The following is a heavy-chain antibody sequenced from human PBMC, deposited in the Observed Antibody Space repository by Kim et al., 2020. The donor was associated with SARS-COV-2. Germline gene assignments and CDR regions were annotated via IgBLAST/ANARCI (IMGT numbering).Heavy chain of an antibody. CDR3: ARHNRDAPDSPTLGYFDL. D-gene: IGHD2-15*01. CDR1: GGSISSSSYY. CDR2: IYYSGST. Sequence: SETLSLTCTVSGGSISSSSYYWGWIRQPPGKGLEWIGSIYYSGSTYYNPSLKSRVTISVDTSKNQFSLKLSSVTAADTAVYYCARHNRDAPDSPTLGYFDLWGRGTLVTVSS. V-gene: IGHV4-39*01. J-gene: IGHJ2*01.